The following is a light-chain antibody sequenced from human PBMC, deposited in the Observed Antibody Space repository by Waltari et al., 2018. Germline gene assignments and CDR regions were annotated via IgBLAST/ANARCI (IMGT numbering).Light chain of an antibody. CDR3: SSYAGSNNLV. V-gene: IGLV2-8*01. J-gene: IGLJ2*01. Sequence: QSALTQPPSASGSPGQSVTISCTGTSSDVGGYTYVSWYQQHPGKAPTLMIYDASNRPSGVPDRFSGSKSGNTASLTVSGLQAEDEADYYCSSYAGSNNLVFGGGTKLTVL. CDR2: DAS. CDR1: SSDVGGYTY.